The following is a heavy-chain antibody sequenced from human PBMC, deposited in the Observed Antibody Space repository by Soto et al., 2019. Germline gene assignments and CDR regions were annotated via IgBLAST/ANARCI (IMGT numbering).Heavy chain of an antibody. V-gene: IGHV1-18*01. Sequence: APVKVSCEASRYTFTSYGISWWRQAPGQGHEWMGWISAYNGNTNYAQRIQGRVTMTTDTSTSTAYMELRSLRSDDTAGYYWARGHITLGGGIGSYYYYSIDVWGQGTTVIVAS. CDR1: RYTFTSYG. D-gene: IGHD3-16*02. J-gene: IGHJ6*01. CDR2: ISAYNGNT. CDR3: ARGHITLGGGIGSYYYYSIDV.